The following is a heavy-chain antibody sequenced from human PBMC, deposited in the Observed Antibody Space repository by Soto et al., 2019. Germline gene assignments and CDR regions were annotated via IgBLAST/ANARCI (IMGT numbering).Heavy chain of an antibody. CDR2: LSRDGGTT. CDR1: GSNFDSYA. CDR3: AKGGFWVHYGMDV. V-gene: IGHV3-23*01. Sequence: EVQLLESGGGLVQPGGSLRLSCAASGSNFDSYAMNWVRQAPGKGLEWVSALSRDGGTTFYADSVKGRFTISRDNSENTLYMEMNSLRVEDTAVYYCAKGGFWVHYGMDVWGQGTTVTVSS. J-gene: IGHJ6*02. D-gene: IGHD3-16*01.